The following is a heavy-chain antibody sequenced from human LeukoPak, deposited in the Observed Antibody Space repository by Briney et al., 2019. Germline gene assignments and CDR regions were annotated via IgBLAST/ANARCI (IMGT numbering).Heavy chain of an antibody. CDR2: IRRESEFI. D-gene: IGHD3-9*01. CDR3: VRDHDWAFDL. V-gene: IGHV3-48*02. Sequence: GGSLRLSCADSGLSISSFPFNWVRQAPGKGLEWIAHIRRESEFISYADSVKGRFTISRDSGKKTLYLQMSSLRDGDTAVYFCVRDHDWAFDLWGRGTMVTVSS. CDR1: GLSISSFP. J-gene: IGHJ3*01.